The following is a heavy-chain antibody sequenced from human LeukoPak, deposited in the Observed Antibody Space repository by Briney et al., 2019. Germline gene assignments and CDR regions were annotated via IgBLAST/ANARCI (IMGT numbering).Heavy chain of an antibody. V-gene: IGHV4-59*01. D-gene: IGHD3-10*01. Sequence: SETLSLTCTVSGGSISSYYWSWIRQPPGKGLEWIGYIYYSGSTNYNPSLKSRVTISVDTSKNQFSLKLSSVTAVDTAVYYCARDRVSRFDPWGQGTLVTVSS. CDR1: GGSISSYY. J-gene: IGHJ5*02. CDR3: ARDRVSRFDP. CDR2: IYYSGST.